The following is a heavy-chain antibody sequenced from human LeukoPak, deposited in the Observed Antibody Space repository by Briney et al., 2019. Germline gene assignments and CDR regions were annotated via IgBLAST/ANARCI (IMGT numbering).Heavy chain of an antibody. J-gene: IGHJ4*02. D-gene: IGHD3-9*01. CDR1: GFIFSDYY. V-gene: IGHV4-59*08. CDR3: ARLRYLLGVLDY. CDR2: IYYSGST. Sequence: LRLSCAASGFIFSDYYMTWIRQAPGKGLEWIGYIYYSGSTYYNPSLKSRVTISVDTSKNQFSLKLSSVTAADTAVYYCARLRYLLGVLDYWGQGTLVTVSS.